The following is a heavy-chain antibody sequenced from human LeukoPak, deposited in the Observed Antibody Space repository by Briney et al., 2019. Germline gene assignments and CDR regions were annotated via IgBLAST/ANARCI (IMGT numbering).Heavy chain of an antibody. J-gene: IGHJ4*02. CDR1: GGSISSTNW. D-gene: IGHD5-12*01. Sequence: SETLSLTCAVSGGSISSTNWWTWVRQPPGKGLEWIGEIYHSGSTNYNPSLKSRVTISVDKSKNHFSLKLSSVTAADTAVYYCASHSGGYAYWGQGTLVTVSS. CDR2: IYHSGST. V-gene: IGHV4-4*02. CDR3: ASHSGGYAY.